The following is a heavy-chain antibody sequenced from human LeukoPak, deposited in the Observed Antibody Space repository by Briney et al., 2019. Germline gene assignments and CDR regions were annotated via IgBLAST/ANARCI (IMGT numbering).Heavy chain of an antibody. CDR1: GFTVSSNY. Sequence: PGGSLRLSCAASGFTVSSNYMSWVRQAPGKGLEWVSVIYSGGSTYYADSVKGRFTISRDNSKNTLYLQMNSLRAEDTAVYYCARKGVGYSSSWWVFDYWGQGTLVTVSS. D-gene: IGHD6-13*01. V-gene: IGHV3-53*01. J-gene: IGHJ4*02. CDR2: IYSGGST. CDR3: ARKGVGYSSSWWVFDY.